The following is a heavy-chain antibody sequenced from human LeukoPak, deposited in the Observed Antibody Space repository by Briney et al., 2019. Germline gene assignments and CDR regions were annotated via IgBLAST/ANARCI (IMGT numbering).Heavy chain of an antibody. J-gene: IGHJ4*02. CDR2: MKQDGSEK. Sequence: GGSLRLSCAASGFTFSDYWMSWVRQVPGKGLEWVANMKQDGSEKYYVDSVKGRFTISRDNAKNSLYLQMNSLRAEDTAVYYCARDKIVGATNFDFWARGPWSPSPQ. D-gene: IGHD1-26*01. CDR3: ARDKIVGATNFDF. CDR1: GFTFSDYW. V-gene: IGHV3-7*01.